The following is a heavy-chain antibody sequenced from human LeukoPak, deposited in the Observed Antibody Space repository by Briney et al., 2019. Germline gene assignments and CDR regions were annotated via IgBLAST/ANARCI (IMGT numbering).Heavy chain of an antibody. Sequence: GGSLRLSCLASGFTFNSYAMHWVRRAPGKGLEWVAFIRHDGSSEYYADSVKGRLIIFIDRSGNTVYLQMKSLRPEDTAIYYCARHNTRFLERLPALGSWGQGTLVTVSS. J-gene: IGHJ4*02. D-gene: IGHD3-3*01. CDR3: ARHNTRFLERLPALGS. V-gene: IGHV3-30*02. CDR1: GFTFNSYA. CDR2: IRHDGSSE.